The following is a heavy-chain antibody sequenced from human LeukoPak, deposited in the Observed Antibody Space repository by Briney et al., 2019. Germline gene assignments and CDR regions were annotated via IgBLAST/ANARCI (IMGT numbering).Heavy chain of an antibody. CDR3: ARVKSHYYGSGSYHPGRIDY. V-gene: IGHV1-8*03. D-gene: IGHD3-10*01. Sequence: ASVKVSCKASGYIFNRHGISWVRQAPGQGLEWMGWMNPNSGNTGYAQKFQGRVTITRNTSISTAYMELSSLRSEDTAVYYCARVKSHYYGSGSYHPGRIDYWGQGTLVTVSS. CDR2: MNPNSGNT. CDR1: GYIFNRHG. J-gene: IGHJ4*02.